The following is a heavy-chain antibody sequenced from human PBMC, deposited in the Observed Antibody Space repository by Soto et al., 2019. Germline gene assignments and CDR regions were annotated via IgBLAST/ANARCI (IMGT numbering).Heavy chain of an antibody. Sequence: QVPLQESGPGLMKPSETLSLTCTVSGASITGSFFWSWIRQPAGKGLEWIGRFSLSGTTNYNPSLRSRVTMSADVSKNQFSLRLTSVTAADTALYYCARGMTPPGAPAWYYFDSWGQGTLVTVSS. CDR3: ARGMTPPGAPAWYYFDS. J-gene: IGHJ4*02. V-gene: IGHV4-4*07. CDR1: GASITGSFF. CDR2: FSLSGTT. D-gene: IGHD2-8*02.